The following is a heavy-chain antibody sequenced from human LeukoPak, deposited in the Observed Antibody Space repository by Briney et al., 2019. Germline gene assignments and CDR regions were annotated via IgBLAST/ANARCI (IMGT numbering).Heavy chain of an antibody. CDR3: ARSQKVTRAFDI. CDR2: IYHSGST. Sequence: PSETLSLTCAVSGGSISSGGYSWSWIRQPPGKGLEWIGYIYHSGSTYYNPSLKSRVTISVDRSKNQFSLKLSSVTAADTAVYYCARSQKVTRAFDIWGQGTMVTVSS. CDR1: GGSISSGGYS. J-gene: IGHJ3*02. D-gene: IGHD3-10*01. V-gene: IGHV4-30-2*01.